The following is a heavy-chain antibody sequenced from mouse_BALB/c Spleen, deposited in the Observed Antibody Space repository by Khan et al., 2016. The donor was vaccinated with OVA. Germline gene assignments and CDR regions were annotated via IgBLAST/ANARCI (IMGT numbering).Heavy chain of an antibody. D-gene: IGHD4-1*01. Sequence: EVQGVESGGDLVKPGGSLKLSCAASGFTFSSYSMSWVRQTPDKRLEWVATISSGGDYTYYPDSVKGRFTISRDNAKNTLYLQMNSLRSEDTARYYCASHLTGSFAYWGQGTLVTVSA. CDR1: GFTFSSYS. CDR3: ASHLTGSFAY. J-gene: IGHJ3*01. V-gene: IGHV5-6*01. CDR2: ISSGGDYT.